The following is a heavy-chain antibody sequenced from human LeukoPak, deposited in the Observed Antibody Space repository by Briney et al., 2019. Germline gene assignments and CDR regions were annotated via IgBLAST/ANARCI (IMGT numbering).Heavy chain of an antibody. CDR3: ARGASGVMITFGGVIVEDRQGSFDY. J-gene: IGHJ4*02. V-gene: IGHV1-18*01. CDR1: GYTFTSYG. Sequence: ASVKVCCKASGYTFTSYGISWVRQAPGQGLEWMGWISAYNGNTNYAQKLQGRVTMTTDTSTSTAYMELRSLRSDDTAVYYCARGASGVMITFGGVIVEDRQGSFDYWGQGTLVTVSS. D-gene: IGHD3-16*02. CDR2: ISAYNGNT.